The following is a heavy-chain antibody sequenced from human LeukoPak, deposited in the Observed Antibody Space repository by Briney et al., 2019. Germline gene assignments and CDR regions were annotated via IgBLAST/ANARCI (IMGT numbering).Heavy chain of an antibody. D-gene: IGHD3-10*01. V-gene: IGHV3-9*01. Sequence: GGSLRLSCAASGFTFNDYAMHWVRQAPGKGLEWVSGISWNSGSIGYADSVKGRFTISRDNAKNSLYLQMNSLRAEDTAVYYCAKDDNYYGSGSYSYDYWGQGTLVTVSS. CDR2: ISWNSGSI. CDR3: AKDDNYYGSGSYSYDY. J-gene: IGHJ4*02. CDR1: GFTFNDYA.